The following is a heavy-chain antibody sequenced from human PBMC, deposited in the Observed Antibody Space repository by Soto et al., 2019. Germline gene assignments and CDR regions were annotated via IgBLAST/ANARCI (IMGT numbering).Heavy chain of an antibody. CDR1: GYTFSDYG. Sequence: QVQLVQSGAEVQKPGASVRVSCKPSGYTFSDYGISWVRQAPGQGLEWMGWVNIYRGTTNYAQKFQGRVTMTTDTATTTAYRGLTSLTSDGTAVYYCARERGGYRYGDSWGQGTLVTVSS. CDR2: VNIYRGTT. CDR3: ARERGGYRYGDS. J-gene: IGHJ4*02. D-gene: IGHD5-18*01. V-gene: IGHV1-18*01.